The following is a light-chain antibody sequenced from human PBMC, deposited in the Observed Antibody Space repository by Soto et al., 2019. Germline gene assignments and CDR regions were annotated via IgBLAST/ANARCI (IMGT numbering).Light chain of an antibody. J-gene: IGKJ2*01. CDR1: QGVSSH. V-gene: IGKV3-11*01. CDR2: GAS. CDR3: QQRNNWPPFT. Sequence: EVVLTQSPATLSLSPGERATLSCRASQGVSSHLAWYQQRPGQAPRLLTFGASHRATGIPARFSGSGSGTDFTLIIDSLEPEDFAVYYCQQRNNWPPFTFGQGTKLEIK.